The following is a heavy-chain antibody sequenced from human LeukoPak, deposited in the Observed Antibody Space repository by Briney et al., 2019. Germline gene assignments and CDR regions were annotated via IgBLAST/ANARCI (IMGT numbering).Heavy chain of an antibody. CDR2: ISGSGGNT. V-gene: IGHV3-23*01. CDR1: GFTFSNYA. CDR3: AKPQAVADAFDI. Sequence: GGSLRLSCAASGFTFSNYAMSWVRQAPGKGLEWVSVISGSGGNTYYADSVKGRFTISRDNSKSTMYLQMNSLRAEDTAVYYCAKPQAVADAFDIWGRGTMVTVSS. D-gene: IGHD6-19*01. J-gene: IGHJ3*02.